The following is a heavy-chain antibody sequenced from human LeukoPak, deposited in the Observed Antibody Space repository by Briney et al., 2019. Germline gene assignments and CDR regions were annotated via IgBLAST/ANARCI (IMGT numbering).Heavy chain of an antibody. Sequence: GGSLRLSCAASGFTFSNYWMSWVRQAPGKGLEWVANIDQDGSVKYYVDSVKGRFTISRDNAKNSLYLQMNSPRAEDTAVYYCARDLSSLAPSFDNWGQGTLVTVSS. CDR1: GFTFSNYW. CDR3: ARDLSSLAPSFDN. V-gene: IGHV3-7*04. D-gene: IGHD6-19*01. J-gene: IGHJ4*02. CDR2: IDQDGSVK.